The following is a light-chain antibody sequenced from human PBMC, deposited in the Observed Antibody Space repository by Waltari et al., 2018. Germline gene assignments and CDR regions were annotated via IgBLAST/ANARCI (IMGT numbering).Light chain of an antibody. CDR3: QKYDRLPAT. J-gene: IGKJ1*01. Sequence: EIVLTQSPGTLSLSPGETATLSCRASQTVGKSLTWYQQKPGQAPRLLIYDTSRSAPGIPDRFSGSVFGTHFSLTISRMEPEDFAVYYCQKYDRLPATFGQGTKVEIK. CDR2: DTS. CDR1: QTVGKS. V-gene: IGKV3-20*01.